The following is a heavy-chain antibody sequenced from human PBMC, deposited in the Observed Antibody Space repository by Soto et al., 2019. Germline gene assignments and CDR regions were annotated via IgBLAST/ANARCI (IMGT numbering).Heavy chain of an antibody. J-gene: IGHJ6*02. V-gene: IGHV3-74*01. Sequence: GGSLRLSCAASGFTFSNYWMHWVRQAPGKGPVWVSPINGSGSSTNYADSVRGRFTISRDNAKNSLYLQMSSLRAEDTAVYYCARASEGDFWSGYYYGMDVWGQGTTVTVSS. CDR3: ARASEGDFWSGYYYGMDV. CDR1: GFTFSNYW. D-gene: IGHD3-3*01. CDR2: INGSGSST.